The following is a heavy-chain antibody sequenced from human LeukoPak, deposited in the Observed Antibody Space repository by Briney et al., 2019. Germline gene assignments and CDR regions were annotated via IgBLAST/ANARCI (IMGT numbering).Heavy chain of an antibody. CDR2: IYHSGST. J-gene: IGHJ1*01. Sequence: SETLSLTCAVSGGSISSSNWWSWVRQPPGKGLEWIGEIYHSGSTNYNPSLKSRVTISVDKSKNQFSLKLSSVTAADTAVYYCARVSRSLGIAAAGRRNFQHWGQGTLVTVSS. CDR3: ARVSRSLGIAAAGRRNFQH. V-gene: IGHV4-4*02. D-gene: IGHD6-13*01. CDR1: GGSISSSNW.